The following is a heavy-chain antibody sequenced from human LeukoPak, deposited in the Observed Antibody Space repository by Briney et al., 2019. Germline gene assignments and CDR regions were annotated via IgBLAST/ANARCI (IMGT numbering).Heavy chain of an antibody. CDR1: GFTFSRYA. Sequence: GGSLILSCAASGFTFSRYAIHWVRQASGKGLEWVGHIRSKVNNYATAYDASVKGRFTISRDNSKNTLYLQMNSLRAEDTAVYYCAKREDRGSHRAFDIWGQGTMVTVSS. CDR2: IRSKVNNYAT. CDR3: AKREDRGSHRAFDI. V-gene: IGHV3-73*01. J-gene: IGHJ3*02. D-gene: IGHD1-26*01.